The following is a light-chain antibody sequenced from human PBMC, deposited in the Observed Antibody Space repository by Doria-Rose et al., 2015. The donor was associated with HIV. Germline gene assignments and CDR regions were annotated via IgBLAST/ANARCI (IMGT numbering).Light chain of an antibody. Sequence: IRGTQSPSSLSASVGDRLTITCQASQDISNYLNWYQQKPGKASKLLIYDASNLERGVPSRFSGSGSGTDFTFTISSLQPEDIATYYCQQYDDLPYTFGQGTNLMIK. V-gene: IGKV1-33*01. CDR3: QQYDDLPYT. CDR2: DAS. J-gene: IGKJ2*01. CDR1: QDISNY.